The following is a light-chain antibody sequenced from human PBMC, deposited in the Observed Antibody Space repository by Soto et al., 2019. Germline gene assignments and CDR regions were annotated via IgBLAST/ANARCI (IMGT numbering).Light chain of an antibody. CDR2: EDN. CDR3: QSYDATNQV. J-gene: IGLJ3*02. CDR1: SGSIASNY. V-gene: IGLV6-57*01. Sequence: NFMLTQPHSVSKSPGKTVIISCTRSSGSIASNYVQWYQQSPGSSPTTVIYEDNQRPSGVPDRFSGCIDSSSNSASLTISGLETEDEADYFCQSYDATNQVFGGGTKLTVL.